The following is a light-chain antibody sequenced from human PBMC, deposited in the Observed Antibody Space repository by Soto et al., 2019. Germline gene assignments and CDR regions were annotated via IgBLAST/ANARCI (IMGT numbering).Light chain of an antibody. CDR3: SAYAGSNNFVV. CDR2: EVS. CDR1: SSDVGGYNY. J-gene: IGLJ2*01. V-gene: IGLV2-8*01. Sequence: QSALTQPPSASGSPGQSVTISCTGTSSDVGGYNYVSWYQQHPGKAPKLMIYEVSQRPSGVPDRFSGSKSGNTASLTVSGLEAEDEADYYCSAYAGSNNFVVFGGGTKSPS.